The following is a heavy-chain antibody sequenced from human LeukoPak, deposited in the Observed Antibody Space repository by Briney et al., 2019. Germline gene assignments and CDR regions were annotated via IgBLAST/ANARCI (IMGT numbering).Heavy chain of an antibody. CDR2: IIPIFGTA. Sequence: ASVTVSFKSSGSTFTDYYIHWVWQAHGQGLELAGVIIPIFGTANYAQKLQGRVTITTDESTSTAYMELSSLRSEDTAVYYCARGRSWSDDAFDIWGQGTMVTVSS. CDR1: GSTFTDYY. V-gene: IGHV1-69*05. J-gene: IGHJ3*02. CDR3: ARGRSWSDDAFDI. D-gene: IGHD6-13*01.